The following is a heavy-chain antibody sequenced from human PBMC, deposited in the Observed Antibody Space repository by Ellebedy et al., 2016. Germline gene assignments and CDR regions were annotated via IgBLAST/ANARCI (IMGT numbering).Heavy chain of an antibody. V-gene: IGHV4-30-2*01. CDR1: GGSISSGGYS. D-gene: IGHD3-22*01. CDR3: ARGGYYDSSGYYSFDYFDY. J-gene: IGHJ4*02. CDR2: IYHSGST. Sequence: SETLSLTCAVSGGSISSGGYSWSWIRQPPGKGLEWIGYIYHSGSTYYNPSLKSRVTISVDRSKNQFSLKLSSVTAADTAVYYCARGGYYDSSGYYSFDYFDYWGQGTLVTVSS.